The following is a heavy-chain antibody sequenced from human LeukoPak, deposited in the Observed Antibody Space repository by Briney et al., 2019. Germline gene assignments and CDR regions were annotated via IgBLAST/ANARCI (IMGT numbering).Heavy chain of an antibody. V-gene: IGHV1-46*01. CDR1: GYTFTSYY. D-gene: IGHD3-22*01. Sequence: ASVKVSCKASGYTFTSYYMHWVRQAPGQGLEWMGIINPSGGSTSYAQKFQGRVTMTRDTSTSTVYMELSSLRSEDTAVYYCARSSLNYVSSAEPYYFDYWGQGTLVTVSS. CDR3: ARSSLNYVSSAEPYYFDY. J-gene: IGHJ4*02. CDR2: INPSGGST.